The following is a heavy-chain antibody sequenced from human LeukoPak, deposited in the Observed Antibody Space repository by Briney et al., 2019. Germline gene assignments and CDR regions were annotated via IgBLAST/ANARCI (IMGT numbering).Heavy chain of an antibody. J-gene: IGHJ3*01. D-gene: IGHD2-15*01. Sequence: PGESLKISCEGSGYMFSNYWIGWVRQMPGKGLEWMGIIYPGDSDTTYSPSFQGQVTISADTSINTAYVQWTRLKASDTAMYYCASKDPRHDGFDLWGPGTKVTVSS. CDR2: IYPGDSDT. CDR1: GYMFSNYW. V-gene: IGHV5-51*03. CDR3: ASKDPRHDGFDL.